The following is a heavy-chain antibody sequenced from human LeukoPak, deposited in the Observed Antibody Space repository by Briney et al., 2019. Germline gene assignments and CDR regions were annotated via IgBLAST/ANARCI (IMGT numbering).Heavy chain of an antibody. CDR1: GFTFSSFA. Sequence: GGSLRLSCAASGFTFSSFAMSWVRQSPGKGLEWVSVISAKATDSFYADSVKGRFTISRDNSKNILYLQKNSLRVEDTAVYYCARVMALGGNSYVPTAPDYWGQGTLVTVSS. CDR3: ARVMALGGNSYVPTAPDY. V-gene: IGHV3-23*01. CDR2: ISAKATDS. D-gene: IGHD5-18*01. J-gene: IGHJ4*02.